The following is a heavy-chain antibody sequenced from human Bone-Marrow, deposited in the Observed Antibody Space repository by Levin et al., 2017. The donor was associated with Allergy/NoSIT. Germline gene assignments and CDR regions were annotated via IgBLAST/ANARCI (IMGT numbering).Heavy chain of an antibody. Sequence: GGSLRLSCAASGFQFDDYGMIWVRQAPGKGLVWVSLIWHDGSHTYYDDSVTGRFTVSRDNSRNTLYQQMDSLRVEDTAVYFCVREAWLTGNIGSFDIWGQGTKVTVSS. V-gene: IGHV3-33*08. J-gene: IGHJ3*02. CDR3: VREAWLTGNIGSFDI. CDR2: IWHDGSHT. D-gene: IGHD7-27*01. CDR1: GFQFDDYG.